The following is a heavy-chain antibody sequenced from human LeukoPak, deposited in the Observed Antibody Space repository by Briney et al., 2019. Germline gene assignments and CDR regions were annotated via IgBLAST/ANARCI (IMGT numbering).Heavy chain of an antibody. CDR1: GYTFTFYY. CDR3: ASRYDSSGYYLSWYFDL. D-gene: IGHD3-22*01. J-gene: IGHJ2*01. CDR2: INPNSGGT. Sequence: GASVKVSCTSPGYTFTFYYMHWVRQAPGQGLEWMGWINPNSGGTNYAQKFQGRVTMTRDTSISTDYMELSRLRSDDTAVYYCASRYDSSGYYLSWYFDLWGRGTLVTVSS. V-gene: IGHV1-2*02.